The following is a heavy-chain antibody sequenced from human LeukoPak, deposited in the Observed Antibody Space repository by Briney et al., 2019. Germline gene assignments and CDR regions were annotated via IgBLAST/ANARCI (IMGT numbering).Heavy chain of an antibody. J-gene: IGHJ6*02. CDR2: IYSGGST. CDR1: GFTVSSNY. D-gene: IGHD3-9*01. V-gene: IGHV3-66*01. Sequence: GGSLRLSCAASGFTVSSNYMSWVRQAPGKGLEWVSVIYSGGSTYYADSVKGRFTISRDNFKNTLYLQMNSLRAEDTAVYYCARDLRYFDWLLSHYYYYYGMDVWGQGTTVTVSS. CDR3: ARDLRYFDWLLSHYYYYYGMDV.